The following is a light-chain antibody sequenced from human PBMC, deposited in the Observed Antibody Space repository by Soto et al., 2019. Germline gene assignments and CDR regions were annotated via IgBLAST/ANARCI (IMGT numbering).Light chain of an antibody. V-gene: IGKV1-39*01. CDR1: ESISNN. CDR3: QQSYSSLGIT. J-gene: IGKJ3*01. CDR2: AAS. Sequence: DIQMTQSPSSLSASVGDRVTITCRASESISNNLNWYQHKPGKAPKVLIYAASSLQSGVPSRFSGSGSGTDFILTITSLQAEDFATYYCQQSYSSLGITFGPGTKVDL.